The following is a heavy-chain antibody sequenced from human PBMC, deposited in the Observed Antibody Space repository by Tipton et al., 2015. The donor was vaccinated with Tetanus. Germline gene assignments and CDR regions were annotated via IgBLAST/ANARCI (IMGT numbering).Heavy chain of an antibody. D-gene: IGHD3-10*01. V-gene: IGHV1-2*02. CDR1: GYTFTGYY. J-gene: IGHJ6*02. CDR2: INPNRGGT. CDR3: ARGLYGSGSYVPGMDV. Sequence: QLVQSGAEVKKPGASVKVSCKASGYTFTGYYMHWVRQAPGQGLEWMGWINPNRGGTNYAQKFQVRVTMTRDTSISTAYMELSRLRSDDTAVYYCARGLYGSGSYVPGMDVWGQGTTVTVSS.